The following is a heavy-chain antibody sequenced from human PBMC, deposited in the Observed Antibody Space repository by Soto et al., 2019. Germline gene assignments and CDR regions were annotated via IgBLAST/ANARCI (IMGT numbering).Heavy chain of an antibody. D-gene: IGHD3-3*01. Sequence: QVQLQQWGAGLLRPSETLSLTCAVSGGAFNGYYWSWVRQSPGKGLEWIGEMHHSGLTNYNPSLKSRLLISGDTSKNQFSLELCYVTAADTAVYYCARLRFYGTDVWGQGTTVTVSS. V-gene: IGHV4-34*01. CDR2: MHHSGLT. CDR1: GGAFNGYY. CDR3: ARLRFYGTDV. J-gene: IGHJ6*02.